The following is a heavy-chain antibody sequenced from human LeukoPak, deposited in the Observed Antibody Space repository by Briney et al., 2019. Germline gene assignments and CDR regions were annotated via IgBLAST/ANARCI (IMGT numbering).Heavy chain of an antibody. J-gene: IGHJ4*02. D-gene: IGHD6-13*01. Sequence: GGSLRLSCAASGFTFSNYGMHWVRQAPGKGLEWVAVISYDGSNKYYVDSVKGRFTISRDNSKSTLYLQMNSLRAEDTAVYYCTREGYTSTWYGAFDYWGQGTLVTVSS. CDR3: TREGYTSTWYGAFDY. CDR1: GFTFSNYG. V-gene: IGHV3-30*03. CDR2: ISYDGSNK.